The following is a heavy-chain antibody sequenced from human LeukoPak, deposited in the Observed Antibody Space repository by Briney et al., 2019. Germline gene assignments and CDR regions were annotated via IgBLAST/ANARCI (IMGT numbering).Heavy chain of an antibody. CDR1: GFTFRSYE. CDR2: ISGSGSTI. CDR3: AGLVLDY. V-gene: IGHV3-48*03. J-gene: IGHJ4*02. D-gene: IGHD6-19*01. Sequence: PGGSLRLSCAASGFTFRSYEMTWVRQAPGKGLEWVSYISGSGSTIYYTDSVKGRFTISRDNAKNSLYLQMNSLRAEDTAVYCCAGLVLDYWGQGTLVTVSS.